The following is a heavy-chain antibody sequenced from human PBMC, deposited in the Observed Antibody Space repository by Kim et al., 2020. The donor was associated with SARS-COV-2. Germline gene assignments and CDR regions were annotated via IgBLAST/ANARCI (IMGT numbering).Heavy chain of an antibody. V-gene: IGHV4-59*08. J-gene: IGHJ4*02. D-gene: IGHD3-16*02. Sequence: SETLYLTCTVSGGSISSYYWSWIRQPPRKGLEWIGYIYYSGSTNYNPSLKTRVTISVDTSKNQFSLKLSSVTAADTAVYYCARNRFGGVIGDFDYLGQGT. CDR1: GGSISSYY. CDR3: ARNRFGGVIGDFDY. CDR2: IYYSGST.